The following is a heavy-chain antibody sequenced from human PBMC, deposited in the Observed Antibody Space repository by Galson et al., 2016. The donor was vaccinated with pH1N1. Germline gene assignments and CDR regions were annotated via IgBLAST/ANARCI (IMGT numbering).Heavy chain of an antibody. CDR1: GGSISSGSYY. Sequence: LSLTCTVSGGSISSGSYYWSWIRQPAGKGLEWIGYIYTSGSTNYNPSLKSRVTISVDTSKNQFSLNLSSVTAADTAAYYCAKAPYGDYVKWFDPWGQGTLVTVSS. J-gene: IGHJ5*02. D-gene: IGHD4-17*01. CDR2: IYTSGST. CDR3: AKAPYGDYVKWFDP. V-gene: IGHV4-61*09.